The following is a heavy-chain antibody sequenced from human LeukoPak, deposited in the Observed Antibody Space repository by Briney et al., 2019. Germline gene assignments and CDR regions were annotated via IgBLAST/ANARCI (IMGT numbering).Heavy chain of an antibody. CDR1: GGSISSSSYY. CDR3: ARPGIAARRGWFDP. CDR2: IYYSGST. V-gene: IGHV4-39*07. D-gene: IGHD6-6*01. J-gene: IGHJ5*02. Sequence: SETLSLTCTVSGGSISSSSYYWGWIRQPPGKGLEWIGSIYYSGSTYYNPSLKSRVTISVNTSKNQFSLKLSSVTAADAAVYYCARPGIAARRGWFDPWGQGTLVTVSS.